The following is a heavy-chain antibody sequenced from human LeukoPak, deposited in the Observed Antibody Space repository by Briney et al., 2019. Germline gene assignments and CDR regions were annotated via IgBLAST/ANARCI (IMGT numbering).Heavy chain of an antibody. D-gene: IGHD6-19*01. Sequence: PGGSLRLSCVASGLTFSSHAMTWVRQTPGKGLEWVSGITGSGGTTYHADSVKGRFTISRDNSKNTLYLQMNNLRAEDTAVYYCARERRQWQPFDIWGQGTMVTVSS. CDR1: GLTFSSHA. V-gene: IGHV3-23*01. CDR3: ARERRQWQPFDI. J-gene: IGHJ3*02. CDR2: ITGSGGTT.